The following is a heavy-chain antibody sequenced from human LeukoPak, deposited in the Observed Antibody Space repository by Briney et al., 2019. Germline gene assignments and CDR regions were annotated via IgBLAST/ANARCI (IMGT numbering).Heavy chain of an antibody. CDR2: IYYTGTA. Sequence: SESLSLTCIVSGGSTRDTIYYWVWIRHPPGKELEWIGIIYYTGTAYYNPSLKTRVTISVDTSRDQFSLRMSSVTAADTAVYYCARLGHYPNSRTRPICFDPWGQGTLVSVSS. V-gene: IGHV4-39*01. J-gene: IGHJ5*02. CDR1: GGSTRDTIYY. CDR3: ARLGHYPNSRTRPICFDP. D-gene: IGHD1-1*01.